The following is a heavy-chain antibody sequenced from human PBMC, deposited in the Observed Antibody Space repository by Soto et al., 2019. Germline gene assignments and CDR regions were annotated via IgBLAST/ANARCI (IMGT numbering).Heavy chain of an antibody. CDR2: INPNSGGT. CDR3: AKGLGYCSSTSCPNWFDP. Sequence: ASVNVSCKASGYTFTGYYMHWVRQAPGQGLEWMGWINPNSGGTNYAQKFQGRVTMTRDTSISTAYMELSRLRSDDTAVYYCAKGLGYCSSTSCPNWFDPWGQGTLVTVSS. V-gene: IGHV1-2*02. CDR1: GYTFTGYY. J-gene: IGHJ5*02. D-gene: IGHD2-2*01.